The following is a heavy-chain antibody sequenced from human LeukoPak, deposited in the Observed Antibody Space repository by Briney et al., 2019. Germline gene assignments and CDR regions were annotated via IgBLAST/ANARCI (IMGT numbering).Heavy chain of an antibody. CDR2: IYHSGST. CDR3: ARDLSGSYYYAFDI. D-gene: IGHD1-26*01. J-gene: IGHJ3*02. CDR1: GGSISGYY. Sequence: RASETLSLTCTVSGGSISGYYWSWIRQPPGKGLEWIGYIYHSGSTYYNPSLKSRVTISVDRSKNQFSLKLSSVTAADTAVYYCARDLSGSYYYAFDIWGQGTMVTVSS. V-gene: IGHV4-59*12.